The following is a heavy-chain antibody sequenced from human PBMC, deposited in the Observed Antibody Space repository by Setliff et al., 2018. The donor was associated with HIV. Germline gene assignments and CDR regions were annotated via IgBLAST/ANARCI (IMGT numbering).Heavy chain of an antibody. CDR3: ARALRRPVAGSVQYYYYMDV. CDR2: MNPNSGNT. CDR1: AYTFNLYD. D-gene: IGHD6-19*01. J-gene: IGHJ6*03. V-gene: IGHV1-8*02. Sequence: GASVKVSCKSSAYTFNLYDINWVRQATGQGLEWVGWMNPNSGNTGYAQNFQGRVTMTRNTSISTAYMELSSLRSEDTAMYYCARALRRPVAGSVQYYYYMDVWGKGTTVTVSS.